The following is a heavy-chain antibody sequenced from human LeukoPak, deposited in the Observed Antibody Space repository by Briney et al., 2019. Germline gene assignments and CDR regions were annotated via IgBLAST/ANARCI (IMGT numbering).Heavy chain of an antibody. CDR3: AREDCSSTSCRYYFDY. CDR1: GYTFTSYY. D-gene: IGHD2-2*01. J-gene: IGHJ4*02. CDR2: INPSGGST. V-gene: IGHV1-46*01. Sequence: GASVKVSCKASGYTFTSYYMHWVRQAPGQGLEWMGIINPSGGSTSYAQKFQGRVTMTRDMSTSTVYMELSSLRSDDTAVYYCAREDCSSTSCRYYFDYWGQGTLVTVSS.